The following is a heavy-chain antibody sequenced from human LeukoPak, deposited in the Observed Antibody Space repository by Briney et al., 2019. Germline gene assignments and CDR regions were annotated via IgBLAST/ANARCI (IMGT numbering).Heavy chain of an antibody. CDR2: IWSDGTNR. Sequence: PGTSLRLSCAASGFIFSHYALHWVRRAPGKGLEWVAVIWSDGTNRYYGDSVKGRFSISRDDSQKRVFLQMNNLRADDTAVYYCARDAQRGFDYSNSLQYWGQGALVTVSS. J-gene: IGHJ4*02. CDR1: GFIFSHYA. CDR3: ARDAQRGFDYSNSLQY. V-gene: IGHV3-33*01. D-gene: IGHD4-11*01.